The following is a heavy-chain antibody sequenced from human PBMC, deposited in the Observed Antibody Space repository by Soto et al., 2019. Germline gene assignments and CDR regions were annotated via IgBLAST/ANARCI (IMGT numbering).Heavy chain of an antibody. J-gene: IGHJ3*02. CDR1: GFTFSSYW. V-gene: IGHV3-74*01. Sequence: EVQLVESGGGLVQPGGSLRLSCAASGFTFSSYWMHWVRQAPGKGLVWVSHINTDGSSTNYADSVKGRFTISRDTATNTLYLQMNSLRDEDTAVYYWAQDSGNDSDALDIWGQGTMVTVSS. CDR3: AQDSGNDSDALDI. CDR2: INTDGSST. D-gene: IGHD5-12*01.